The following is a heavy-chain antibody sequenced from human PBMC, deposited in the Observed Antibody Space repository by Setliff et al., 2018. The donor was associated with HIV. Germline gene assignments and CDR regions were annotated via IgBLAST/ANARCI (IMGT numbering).Heavy chain of an antibody. V-gene: IGHV4-34*01. CDR2: INHSGST. D-gene: IGHD6-6*01. J-gene: IGHJ6*02. CDR3: AHIAARPVRYYYYGMDV. CDR1: GGSFSGYY. Sequence: SETLSLTCAVYGGSFSGYYWSWIRQPPGKGLEWIGEINHSGSTNYNPSLKSRVTISVDASKNQFSLKLSSVTAADTAVYYCAHIAARPVRYYYYGMDVWGQGTTVTVSS.